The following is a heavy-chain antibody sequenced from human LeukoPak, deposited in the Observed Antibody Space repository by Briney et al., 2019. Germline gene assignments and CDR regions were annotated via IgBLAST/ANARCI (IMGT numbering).Heavy chain of an antibody. CDR2: INPNSGGT. CDR1: GYTFTVYY. CDR3: ARVHRRIAAAGRGYYFDY. V-gene: IGHV1-2*02. J-gene: IGHJ4*02. D-gene: IGHD6-13*01. Sequence: GASVKVSCKASGYTFTVYYMHWVRHAPGQGLEWVGWINPNSGGTNYAQKFQGRVTMTRDTSISTAYMELSRLRSDDTAVYYCARVHRRIAAAGRGYYFDYWGQGTLVTVSS.